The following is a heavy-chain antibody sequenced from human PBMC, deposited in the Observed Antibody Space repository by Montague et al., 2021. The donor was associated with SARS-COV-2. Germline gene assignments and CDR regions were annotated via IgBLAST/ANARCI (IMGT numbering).Heavy chain of an antibody. J-gene: IGHJ6*02. V-gene: IGHV4-59*02. D-gene: IGHD2-15*01. CDR3: ARNLVVHYWYGMDV. CDR1: GGSVSSYY. Sequence: SETLSLTCTVAGGSVSSYYWSWIRQPQGKGLEWIGYINYSGSTNYNPSLKSRVTISVDTSKNQFSLNLSSVTAADTAVYYCARNLVVHYWYGMDVWGQGTTVTVSS. CDR2: INYSGST.